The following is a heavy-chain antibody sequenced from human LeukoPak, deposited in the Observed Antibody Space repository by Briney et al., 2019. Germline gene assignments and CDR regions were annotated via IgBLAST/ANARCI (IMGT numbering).Heavy chain of an antibody. CDR2: IYTSGST. D-gene: IGHD6-6*01. J-gene: IGHJ4*02. CDR3: AREKSSSDV. V-gene: IGHV4-61*02. Sequence: SENLSLTCTVSGGSISSGSYYWSWIRQPAGKGLEWIGRIYTSGSTNYNPSLKSRVSISIDTSKNQFSLKLSSVTAADTAVYYCAREKSSSDVWGQGTLVTVSS. CDR1: GGSISSGSYY.